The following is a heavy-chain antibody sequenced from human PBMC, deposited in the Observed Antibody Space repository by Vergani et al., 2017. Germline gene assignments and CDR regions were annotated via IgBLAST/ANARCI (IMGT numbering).Heavy chain of an antibody. CDR1: GGTFSSYT. V-gene: IGHV1-69*02. CDR2: IIPILGIA. Sequence: QVQLVQSGAEVKKPGSSVKVSCKASGGTFSSYTISWVRQAPGQGLEWMGRIIPILGIANYAQKFQGRVTITADKSTSTAYMELSSLRSEYTAVYYCARFSPSFSTVVTPYYYYGMDVWGQGSTVTVSS. CDR3: ARFSPSFSTVVTPYYYYGMDV. D-gene: IGHD4-23*01. J-gene: IGHJ6*02.